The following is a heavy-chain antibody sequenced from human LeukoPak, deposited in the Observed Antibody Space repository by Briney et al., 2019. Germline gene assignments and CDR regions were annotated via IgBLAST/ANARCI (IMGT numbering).Heavy chain of an antibody. Sequence: GGPLRLSCAASGFTFSSYWMSWLRQAPGKGRAWVANIKQDGSEKYYVGSVKGRFTISRDNAKNSLYLQMNSLRAEDTAVYYCARDYYYGSGRLGYMDVWGKGTTVTVSS. D-gene: IGHD3-10*01. V-gene: IGHV3-7*01. CDR1: GFTFSSYW. CDR3: ARDYYYGSGRLGYMDV. CDR2: IKQDGSEK. J-gene: IGHJ6*03.